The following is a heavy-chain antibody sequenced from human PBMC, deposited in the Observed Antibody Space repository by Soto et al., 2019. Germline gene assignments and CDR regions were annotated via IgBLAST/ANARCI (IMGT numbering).Heavy chain of an antibody. V-gene: IGHV4-34*01. D-gene: IGHD4-17*01. Sequence: SETLSLTCAVYGGSFSGYYWSWIRQPPGKGLEWIGEINHSGSTNYNPSLKSRVTISVDTSKNQFSLKLSSVTAADTAVYYCARGYYGGYYYYYYMDVWGKGTTVTVSS. CDR3: ARGYYGGYYYYYYMDV. J-gene: IGHJ6*03. CDR2: INHSGST. CDR1: GGSFSGYY.